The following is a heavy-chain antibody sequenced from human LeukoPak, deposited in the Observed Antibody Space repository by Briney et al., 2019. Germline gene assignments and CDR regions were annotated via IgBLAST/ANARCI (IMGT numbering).Heavy chain of an antibody. V-gene: IGHV3-21*01. CDR3: AREFFDREGGTTVLDY. CDR1: GFTFSSTS. CDR2: ISSGSSYI. Sequence: PGGSLRLSCAASGFTFSSTSMNWVHQAPGKGLDWVSPISSGSSYIFYAYSVKGRFTISRDNAKNSLYLQMNSLRAEDTAVYYCAREFFDREGGTTVLDYWGQGTLVTVSS. D-gene: IGHD1-26*01. J-gene: IGHJ4*02.